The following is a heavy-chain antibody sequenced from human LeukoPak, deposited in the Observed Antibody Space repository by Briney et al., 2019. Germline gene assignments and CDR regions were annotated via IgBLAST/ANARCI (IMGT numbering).Heavy chain of an antibody. Sequence: GGSLRLSCAASGFTFSTYGMHWVRQAPGKGLEWVAVIWYDGSNKYYADSVKGRFTISRDNSKNTLYLQMNSLRAEDTAVYYCARDTGVGPNTGYSSSWYHSDPNFDYWGQGTLVTVSS. J-gene: IGHJ4*02. CDR2: IWYDGSNK. D-gene: IGHD6-13*01. V-gene: IGHV3-33*01. CDR3: ARDTGVGPNTGYSSSWYHSDPNFDY. CDR1: GFTFSTYG.